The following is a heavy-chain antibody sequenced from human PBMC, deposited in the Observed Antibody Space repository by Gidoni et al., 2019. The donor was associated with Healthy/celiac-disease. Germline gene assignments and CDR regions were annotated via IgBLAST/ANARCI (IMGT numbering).Heavy chain of an antibody. Sequence: DVQLVQSGAEVNKHGESLRISCKGSGYSFTSYWISWVRQMPGICLEWMGRIEPSDAYTNYSQSFQGHVTIAADKSISTAYLQWISLKASDTAMYYCARHLDWNYIKSCGQGTLVTVSS. V-gene: IGHV5-10-1*03. D-gene: IGHD3-9*01. CDR2: IEPSDAYT. CDR1: GYSFTSYW. J-gene: IGHJ4*02. CDR3: ARHLDWNYIKS.